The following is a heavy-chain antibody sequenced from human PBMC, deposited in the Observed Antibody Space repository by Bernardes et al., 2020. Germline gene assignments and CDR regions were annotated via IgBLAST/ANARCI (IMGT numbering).Heavy chain of an antibody. CDR2: ISSSGSTI. V-gene: IGHV3-11*01. CDR3: ARVFGFYDSSGYYLDAFDI. D-gene: IGHD3-22*01. CDR1: GFTFSDYY. J-gene: IGHJ3*02. Sequence: GGSLRLSCAASGFTFSDYYMSWIRQAPGKGLEWVSYISSSGSTIYYADSVKGRFTISRDNAKNSLYLQMNSLRAEDTAVYYCARVFGFYDSSGYYLDAFDIWGQGTMVTVSS.